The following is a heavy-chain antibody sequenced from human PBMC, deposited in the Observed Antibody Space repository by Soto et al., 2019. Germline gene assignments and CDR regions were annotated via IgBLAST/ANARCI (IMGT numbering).Heavy chain of an antibody. D-gene: IGHD6-19*01. V-gene: IGHV1-3*01. Sequence: ASVKVSCKASGYTFTGYAMHWVRQAPGQRLEWMGWINAGNGNTKYSQKFQGRVTITRDTSASTAYMELSSLRSEDTAVYYCAGAVAVAADFDYWRQGTLVTVSS. CDR1: GYTFTGYA. CDR3: AGAVAVAADFDY. J-gene: IGHJ4*02. CDR2: INAGNGNT.